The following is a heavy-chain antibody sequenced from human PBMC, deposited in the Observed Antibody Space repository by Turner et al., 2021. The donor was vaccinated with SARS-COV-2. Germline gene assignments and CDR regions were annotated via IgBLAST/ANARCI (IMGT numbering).Heavy chain of an antibody. CDR1: SGSISSSAYY. CDR2: FFYSGST. CDR3: ARQVSILGRWLAPFDS. J-gene: IGHJ4*02. D-gene: IGHD6-19*01. Sequence: QLQLQETGPGLVKPSETLSPTCTVSSGSISSSAYYWGWIRQPPGKGLEWIGSFFYSGSTYYSPSLKSRITISVDTSKNQFSLNLSSVTAADTAVYYCARQVSILGRWLAPFDSWGQGTLFTVSS. V-gene: IGHV4-39*01.